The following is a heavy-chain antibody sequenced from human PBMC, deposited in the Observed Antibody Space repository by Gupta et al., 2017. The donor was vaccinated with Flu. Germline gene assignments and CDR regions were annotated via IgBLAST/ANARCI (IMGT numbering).Heavy chain of an antibody. CDR3: ARGRSCGGDCYYFDY. Sequence: QVQLVQSGAEVKKPGASVKVSCKASGYTFTRYEVHWVRQAPGQGLEWMGVINPYGGSTGYSQEFQGRDTLTSDTSTSTVYMELSSLRSEDTAVYYCARGRSCGGDCYYFDYWGQGTLVTVAS. J-gene: IGHJ4*02. D-gene: IGHD2-21*02. CDR1: GYTFTRYE. V-gene: IGHV1-46*01. CDR2: INPYGGST.